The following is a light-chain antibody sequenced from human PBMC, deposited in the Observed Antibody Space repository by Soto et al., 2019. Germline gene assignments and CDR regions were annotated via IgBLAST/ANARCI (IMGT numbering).Light chain of an antibody. CDR2: AAS. Sequence: DIQLTQSPSSLSAPVGDRVTITCRASQSISSYVNWYQQKPGKAPKLLSYAASSLQSGVPSRFSGSGSGTDFTLTSSSLQPEDFATYYCQQSYSTPRTFGQGTKVDIK. J-gene: IGKJ1*01. CDR1: QSISSY. CDR3: QQSYSTPRT. V-gene: IGKV1-39*01.